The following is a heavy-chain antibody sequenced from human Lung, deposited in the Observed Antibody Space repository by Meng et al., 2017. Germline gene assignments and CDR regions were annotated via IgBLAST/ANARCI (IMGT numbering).Heavy chain of an antibody. V-gene: IGHV3-49*03. Sequence: GESLKISCTGSGFTFGDYPMNWFRQAPGKGLEWVSVIRSKTYGGATEYAASVKGGFTISRDDSESIAYLQMNSLKTEDTAVYYCTRASRMVVTAVLNWGQGTMVTVSS. CDR2: IRSKTYGGAT. CDR1: GFTFGDYP. J-gene: IGHJ3*01. D-gene: IGHD2-21*02. CDR3: TRASRMVVTAVLN.